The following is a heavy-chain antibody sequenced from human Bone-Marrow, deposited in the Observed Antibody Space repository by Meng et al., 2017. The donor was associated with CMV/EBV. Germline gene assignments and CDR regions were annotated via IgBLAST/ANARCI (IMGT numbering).Heavy chain of an antibody. J-gene: IGHJ6*02. CDR1: GFTVSSNY. CDR3: ARAKGPAAIRGYYYYGMDI. Sequence: GGSLRLSCAASGFTVSSNYMSWVRQAPGKGLEWVSVIYSGGSTYYADSVKGRFTISRDNSKNTLYLQMNSLRAEDTAVYYCARAKGPAAIRGYYYYGMDIWGQGTTVTVSS. V-gene: IGHV3-53*01. D-gene: IGHD2-2*02. CDR2: IYSGGST.